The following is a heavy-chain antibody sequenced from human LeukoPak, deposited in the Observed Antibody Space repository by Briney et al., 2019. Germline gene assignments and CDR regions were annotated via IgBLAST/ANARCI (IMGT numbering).Heavy chain of an antibody. D-gene: IGHD3-22*01. J-gene: IGHJ1*01. Sequence: PGGSLRLSCAASGFTFSSYAMSWVRQAPEKGLEWVSAISGSGGSTYYADSVKGRFTISRDNSKNTLYLQMNSLRAEDTAVYYCAKARGPYDSSGYYSFQHWGQGTLVTVSS. CDR1: GFTFSSYA. V-gene: IGHV3-23*01. CDR3: AKARGPYDSSGYYSFQH. CDR2: ISGSGGST.